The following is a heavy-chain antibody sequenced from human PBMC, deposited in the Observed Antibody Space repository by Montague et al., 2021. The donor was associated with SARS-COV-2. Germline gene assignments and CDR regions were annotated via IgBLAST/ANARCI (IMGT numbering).Heavy chain of an antibody. CDR3: TRGAPGY. Sequence: SETLSLTCAVYGGSFSDYKWTWIRQSPGKGLEWLGQISHSGSANYNPSLKSRVTISVDTAKNQFSLKLTSVSVAATAVYYCTRGAPGYWGQGTLVTVSS. CDR2: ISHSGSA. J-gene: IGHJ4*02. V-gene: IGHV4-34*01. CDR1: GGSFSDYK.